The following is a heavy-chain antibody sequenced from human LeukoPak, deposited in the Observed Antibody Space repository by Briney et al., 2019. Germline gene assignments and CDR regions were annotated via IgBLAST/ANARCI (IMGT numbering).Heavy chain of an antibody. V-gene: IGHV4-39*01. D-gene: IGHD6-13*01. J-gene: IGHJ6*03. CDR2: IYYSGST. CDR3: ARLRQQLIYYMDV. CDR1: GGSISSSSYY. Sequence: SETLSLTSTVYGGSISSSSYYWGWIRQPPGKGLEWIGSIYYSGSTYYNPSLKSRVTISVDTSKNQFSLKLSSVTAADTAVYYCARLRQQLIYYMDVWGKGTTVTVSS.